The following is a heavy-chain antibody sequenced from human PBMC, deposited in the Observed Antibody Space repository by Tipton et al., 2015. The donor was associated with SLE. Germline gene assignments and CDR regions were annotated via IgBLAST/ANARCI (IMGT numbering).Heavy chain of an antibody. V-gene: IGHV3-21*01. Sequence: SLRLSCVAPGFTFSSYSMNWVRQAPGKGLEWVSSISSSSSYIYYADSVKGRFTISRDNAKNSLYLQMNSLRAEDTAVYYCARDWSMYSGYDRDFDYWGQGTLVTVSS. D-gene: IGHD5-12*01. CDR3: ARDWSMYSGYDRDFDY. J-gene: IGHJ4*02. CDR2: ISSSSSYI. CDR1: GFTFSSYS.